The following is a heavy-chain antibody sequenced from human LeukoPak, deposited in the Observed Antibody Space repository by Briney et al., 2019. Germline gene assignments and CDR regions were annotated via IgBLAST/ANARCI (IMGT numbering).Heavy chain of an antibody. D-gene: IGHD3-10*01. CDR1: GGSISSSSYY. J-gene: IGHJ6*03. Sequence: PSETLSLTCIVSGGSISSSSYYWGWIRQPPGKGLEWIGSIYYSGSTYYNPSLKSRVTISVDTSKNQFSLKLSSVTAADTAVYYCARAVGSGSFQTYYYYMDVWGKGTTVTISS. V-gene: IGHV4-39*07. CDR3: ARAVGSGSFQTYYYYMDV. CDR2: IYYSGST.